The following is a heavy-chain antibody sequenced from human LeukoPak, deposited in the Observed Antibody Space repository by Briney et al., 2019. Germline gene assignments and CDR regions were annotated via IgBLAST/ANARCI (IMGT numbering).Heavy chain of an antibody. CDR2: ISSSGSTI. J-gene: IGHJ4*02. V-gene: IGHV3-48*03. CDR3: ARRSGIAVAGAFDY. D-gene: IGHD6-19*01. Sequence: GGSLRLSCAASGFTFSSYEMNWVRQAPEKGLEWAPYISSSGSTIYYADSVKGRFTISRDNAKNSLYLQMNSLRAEDTAVYYCARRSGIAVAGAFDYWGQGTLVTVSS. CDR1: GFTFSSYE.